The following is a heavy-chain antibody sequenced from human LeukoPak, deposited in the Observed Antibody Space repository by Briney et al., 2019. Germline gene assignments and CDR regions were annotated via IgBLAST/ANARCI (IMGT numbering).Heavy chain of an antibody. D-gene: IGHD2-15*01. V-gene: IGHV4-59*01. CDR2: VYYSGTT. CDR1: GGSISSYY. Sequence: ASETLSLTCTVSGGSISSYYWSWIRQPPGKGLEWIGYVYYSGTTDYNPSLKSRLTISVDSSKNQFSLKLSSVTAADTAVYYCARGSPKADKWGQGTLVTVSS. J-gene: IGHJ4*02. CDR3: ARGSPKADK.